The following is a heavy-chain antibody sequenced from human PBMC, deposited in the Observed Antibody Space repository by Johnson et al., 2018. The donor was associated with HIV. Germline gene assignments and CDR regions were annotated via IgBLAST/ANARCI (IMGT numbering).Heavy chain of an antibody. CDR2: IYPGGST. J-gene: IGHJ3*02. D-gene: IGHD6-13*01. Sequence: VQLVESGGGFIKPGGSLRLSCAASAFTVSSNYMSWVRQAPGKGLEWVSIIYPGGSTYYTDAVQGRFTISRDNSDNTLFLKMNSLRADDTAMYYCALSTSWSIAFDIWGQGTMVTVSS. CDR1: AFTVSSNY. V-gene: IGHV3-53*01. CDR3: ALSTSWSIAFDI.